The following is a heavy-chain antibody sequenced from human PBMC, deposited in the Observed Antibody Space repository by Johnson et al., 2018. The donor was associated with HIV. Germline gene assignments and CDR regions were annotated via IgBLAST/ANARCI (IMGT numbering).Heavy chain of an antibody. CDR2: ISYDGSNK. CDR3: AREGEEVGDYGDYGEPLVIAFDI. CDR1: GFTFSSYA. Sequence: QVQLVESGGGVVQPGRSLRLSCAASGFTFSSYAMHWVRQAPGKGLEWVAVISYDGSNKYYADSVKGRFTISRENSKHPLYLQMNSMRAEDTAVYYCAREGEEVGDYGDYGEPLVIAFDIWGQGTMVTVSS. J-gene: IGHJ3*02. D-gene: IGHD4-17*01. V-gene: IGHV3-30-3*01.